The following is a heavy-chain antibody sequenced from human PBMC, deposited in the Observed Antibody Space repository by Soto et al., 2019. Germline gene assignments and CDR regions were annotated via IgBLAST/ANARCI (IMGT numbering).Heavy chain of an antibody. D-gene: IGHD2-2*01. CDR2: IKHSGST. J-gene: IGHJ2*01. V-gene: IGHV4-34*01. CDR3: ARGIGGSTSRRNPPRRYFDL. Sequence: QVQLQQWGAGLLKPSETLSLTCAVYGGSFSGYYWSWIRQPPGKGLEWIWEIKHSGSTNYNPSLKSRVTISVDPSKNQFPLKLSSVTAADTAVYYCARGIGGSTSRRNPPRRYFDLWGRGTLVTVSS. CDR1: GGSFSGYY.